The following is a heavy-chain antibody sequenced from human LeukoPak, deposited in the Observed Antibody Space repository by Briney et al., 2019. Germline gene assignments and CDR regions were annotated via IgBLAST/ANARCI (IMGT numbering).Heavy chain of an antibody. D-gene: IGHD2-15*01. CDR1: GGSFSGYY. CDR2: INHSGGT. J-gene: IGHJ4*02. CDR3: ARGGTAYCSGGSCYPFKY. Sequence: SETLSLTCAVYGGSFSGYYWSWIRQPPGKGLEWIGEINHSGGTNYNPSLKSRVTISVDTSKNQFSLKLSSVTAADTAVYYCARGGTAYCSGGSCYPFKYWGQGTLVAVSS. V-gene: IGHV4-34*01.